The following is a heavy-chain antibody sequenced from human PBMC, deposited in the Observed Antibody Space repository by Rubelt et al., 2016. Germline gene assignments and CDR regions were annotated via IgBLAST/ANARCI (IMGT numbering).Heavy chain of an antibody. CDR1: GGSFSGYY. V-gene: IGHV4-34*01. CDR3: ARAGSSGPPPL. Sequence: QVQLQQWGAGLLKPSETLSLTCAVYGGSFSGYYWSWIRQPPGKGLEWIGEINHSGSANYNPSLKSRVTLSLDTSKSQFSLKLISVTAADTGVYFCARAGSSGPPPLWGPGTLVTVSS. CDR2: INHSGSA. J-gene: IGHJ4*02. D-gene: IGHD6-19*01.